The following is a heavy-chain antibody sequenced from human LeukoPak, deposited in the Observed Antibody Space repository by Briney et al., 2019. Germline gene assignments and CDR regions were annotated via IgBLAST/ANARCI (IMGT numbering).Heavy chain of an antibody. Sequence: GGSLRLSCAASGFTFSSYAMSWVRQAPGKGLEWVSAISGSGGSTYYADSVKGPFTISRDNSKNALYLQMNSLRAEDTAVYYCAKATTYYYDSSGYYFGYWGQGTLVTVSS. V-gene: IGHV3-23*01. D-gene: IGHD3-22*01. J-gene: IGHJ4*02. CDR1: GFTFSSYA. CDR3: AKATTYYYDSSGYYFGY. CDR2: ISGSGGST.